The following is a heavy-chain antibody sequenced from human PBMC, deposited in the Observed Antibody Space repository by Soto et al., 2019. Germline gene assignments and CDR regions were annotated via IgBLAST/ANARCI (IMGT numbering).Heavy chain of an antibody. D-gene: IGHD6-13*01. Sequence: SETLSLTCTVSGGFISSGGYYWSWIRQHPGKGLEWIGYIYYSGSTYYNPSLQSRVTISVDTSKNQFSLKLSSVSAADTDVYYWARRIAAATFDYWGQGTLVTVSS. CDR2: IYYSGST. CDR3: ARRIAAATFDY. J-gene: IGHJ4*02. V-gene: IGHV4-31*03. CDR1: GGFISSGGYY.